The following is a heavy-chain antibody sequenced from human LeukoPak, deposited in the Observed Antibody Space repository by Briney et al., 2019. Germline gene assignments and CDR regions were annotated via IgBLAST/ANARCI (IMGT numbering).Heavy chain of an antibody. CDR1: GFSFNNAW. V-gene: IGHV3-15*01. CDR2: IKSKFDGGTS. Sequence: GGSLRLSCAASGFSFNNAWMSWVRQAPGKGLEWVGRIKSKFDGGTSDHAAPVKGRFTISRDDSKNTLYLQINSLKTEDTAVYYCTTDSLGWAENYYYYMDVWGKGTTVTVSS. J-gene: IGHJ6*03. D-gene: IGHD6-19*01. CDR3: TTDSLGWAENYYYYMDV.